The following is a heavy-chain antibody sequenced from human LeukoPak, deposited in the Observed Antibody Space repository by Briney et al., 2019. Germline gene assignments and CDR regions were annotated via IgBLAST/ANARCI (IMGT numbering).Heavy chain of an antibody. V-gene: IGHV4-59*08. J-gene: IGHJ6*03. CDR1: GGSISSYY. Sequence: SETLSLTCTVSGGSISSYYWSWIRQPPGKGLEWIGYIYYTGTTNYNPSLKSRVTISVDTSKNQFSLKLSSVTAADTAVYYCARVKYYDFWSGPSNYYYYMDVWGKGTTATVSS. CDR3: ARVKYYDFWSGPSNYYYYMDV. D-gene: IGHD3-3*01. CDR2: IYYTGTT.